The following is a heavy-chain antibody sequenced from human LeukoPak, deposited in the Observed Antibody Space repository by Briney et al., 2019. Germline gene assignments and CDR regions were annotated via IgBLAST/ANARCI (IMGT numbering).Heavy chain of an antibody. CDR1: GHTFTSYG. CDR3: ARETMDTSCFDY. V-gene: IGHV1-18*01. Sequence: ASVKVSCKASGHTFTSYGISWVRQAPGQGLEWMGWISAYNGNTNYAQKLQGRVTMTTDTSTSTAYMELRSLRSDDTAVYYCARETMDTSCFDYWGQGTLVTVSS. CDR2: ISAYNGNT. D-gene: IGHD2-2*01. J-gene: IGHJ4*02.